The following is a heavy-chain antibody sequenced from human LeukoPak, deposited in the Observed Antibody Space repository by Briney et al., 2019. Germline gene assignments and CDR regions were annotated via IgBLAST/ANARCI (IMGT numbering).Heavy chain of an antibody. D-gene: IGHD2-2*01. CDR1: GYTFTSYA. CDR2: INAGNGNT. CDR3: ARAAVVPAAGYYYYYYGMDV. Sequence: GASVKVSCKASGYTFTSYAMHWVRQAPGQRLEWMGWINAGNGNTKYSQKFQGRVTITRDTSASTAYMELSSLRPEDTAVYYCARAAVVPAAGYYYYYYGMDVWGKGTTVTVSS. J-gene: IGHJ6*04. V-gene: IGHV1-3*01.